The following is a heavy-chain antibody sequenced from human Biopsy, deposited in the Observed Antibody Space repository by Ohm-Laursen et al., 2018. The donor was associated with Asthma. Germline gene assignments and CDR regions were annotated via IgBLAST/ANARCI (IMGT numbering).Heavy chain of an antibody. V-gene: IGHV1-69*01. Sequence: GESLKTSCKAPGGTFSNFAISWVRQAPGQGLEWLGGIMTFFGTTNYAQQFQGRVTITADESTSKAYMEVTSLRSEDTAIYYCARCQVGYSSGWSLLLKKIYYSGMDVWGQGTAVTVSS. CDR2: IMTFFGTT. CDR1: GGTFSNFA. J-gene: IGHJ6*02. CDR3: ARCQVGYSSGWSLLLKKIYYSGMDV. D-gene: IGHD6-19*01.